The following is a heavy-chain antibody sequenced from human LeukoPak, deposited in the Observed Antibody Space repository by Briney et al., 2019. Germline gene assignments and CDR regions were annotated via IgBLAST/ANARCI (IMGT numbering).Heavy chain of an antibody. CDR3: ARDRGAVAGSYSY. CDR2: VYRDGDT. J-gene: IGHJ4*02. D-gene: IGHD6-19*01. V-gene: IGHV3-66*01. Sequence: GGSLRLSCAASGFSVSDTYMTWVRQAPGKGLEWVLVVYRDGDTYYADSVKGRFTISRDSAKNSLYLQMNSLRAEDTAVYYCARDRGAVAGSYSYWGQGTLVTVSS. CDR1: GFSVSDTY.